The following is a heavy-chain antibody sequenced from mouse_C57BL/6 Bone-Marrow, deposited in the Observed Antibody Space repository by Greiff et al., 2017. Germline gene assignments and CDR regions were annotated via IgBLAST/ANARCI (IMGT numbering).Heavy chain of an antibody. CDR2: LSNLAYSI. Sequence: EVHLVESGGGLVQPGGSLKLSCAASGFTFSDYGMAWVRQAPRKGPEGVAFLSNLAYSIYYADTVTGRFTSSREKAKNTLYLEMSSLRYEDTAMYYCERHYYGGAKDYGGQGTSVTVSS. D-gene: IGHD1-1*01. J-gene: IGHJ4*01. CDR1: GFTFSDYG. CDR3: ERHYYGGAKDY. V-gene: IGHV5-15*01.